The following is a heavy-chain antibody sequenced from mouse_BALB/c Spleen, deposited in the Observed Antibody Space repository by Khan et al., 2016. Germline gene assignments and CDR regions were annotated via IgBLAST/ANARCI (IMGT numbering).Heavy chain of an antibody. J-gene: IGHJ2*01. Sequence: QVQLKQSGPGLVQPSQSLSITCTVSGFSLTSYGVHWVRQSPGKGLEWLGVIWSGGSTDYNAAFISSLSISKDNSTSHAFFKMNSLQADDAALYDCARDDFYFDYWGQGTTLTVSS. CDR1: GFSLTSYG. D-gene: IGHD2-13*01. CDR3: ARDDFYFDY. CDR2: IWSGGST. V-gene: IGHV2-4-1*01.